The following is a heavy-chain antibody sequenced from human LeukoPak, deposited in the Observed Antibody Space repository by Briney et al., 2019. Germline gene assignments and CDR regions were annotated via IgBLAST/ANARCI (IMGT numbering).Heavy chain of an antibody. Sequence: GEPLHSSSKSSGYSSTSYWIGWVRQIPGKGLGWMGIFYPGDSDTRYSPSFQGQVTISADKSISTAYLQWSSLKASDTAMYYCARHDGTAVAGTVYWGQGTLVTVSS. V-gene: IGHV5-51*01. J-gene: IGHJ4*02. CDR1: GYSSTSYW. CDR2: FYPGDSDT. CDR3: ARHDGTAVAGTVY. D-gene: IGHD6-19*01.